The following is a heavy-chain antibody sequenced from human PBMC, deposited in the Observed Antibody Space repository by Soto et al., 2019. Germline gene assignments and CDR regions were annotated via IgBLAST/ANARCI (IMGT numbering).Heavy chain of an antibody. CDR3: AKDIKEKSPQGGSAAAGPTEDYYYYYMDV. D-gene: IGHD6-13*01. CDR1: GFTFDDYA. Sequence: GGSLRLSCAASGFTFDDYAMHWVRQAPGKGLEWVSGISWNSGSIGYADSVKGRFTISRDNAKNSLYLQMNSLRAEDTALYYCAKDIKEKSPQGGSAAAGPTEDYYYYYMDVWGKGTTVTVSS. CDR2: ISWNSGSI. J-gene: IGHJ6*03. V-gene: IGHV3-9*01.